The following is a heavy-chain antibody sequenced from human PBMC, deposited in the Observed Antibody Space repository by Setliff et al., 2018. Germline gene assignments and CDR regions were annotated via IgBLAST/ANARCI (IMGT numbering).Heavy chain of an antibody. CDR3: VRWTSGSPDC. D-gene: IGHD1-26*01. CDR2: IDPSGNT. Sequence: PSETLSLTCTVSGGSISSGSNYWSWIRQPAGRGLEWIGHIDPSGNTNYHPSLKSRVTISGDTSKNQFSLKLTSVTAADTAVYYCVRWTSGSPDCWGQGTLVTVSS. J-gene: IGHJ4*02. V-gene: IGHV4-61*09. CDR1: GGSISSGSNY.